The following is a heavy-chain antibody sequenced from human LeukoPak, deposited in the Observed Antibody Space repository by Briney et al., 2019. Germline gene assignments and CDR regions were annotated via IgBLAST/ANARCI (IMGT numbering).Heavy chain of an antibody. CDR3: VKGGVGRYFYYGVDV. V-gene: IGHV3-30*18. CDR1: GFTFSSYG. CDR2: ISYDGSNK. D-gene: IGHD3-16*01. Sequence: GGSLRLSCAASGFTFSSYGMHWVRQAPGKGLEWVAVISYDGSNKYYADSVKGRFTISRDNSKNTLYLQMDSLRTEDTAVYYCVKGGVGRYFYYGVDVWGQGTTVTVSS. J-gene: IGHJ6*02.